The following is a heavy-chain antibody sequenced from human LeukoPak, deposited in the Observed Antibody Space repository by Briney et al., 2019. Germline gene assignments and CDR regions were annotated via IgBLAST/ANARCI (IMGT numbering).Heavy chain of an antibody. J-gene: IGHJ4*02. CDR2: IYTSGSP. CDR1: GASISSYY. Sequence: SETLSLTCTVSGASISSYYWSWIRQPAGKGLEWIERIYTSGSPSYNPSLKSRVTMSVDTSKNQFSLRLSSVTAADTAMYYCASYSSSWYYFDYWGQGTLVTVSS. D-gene: IGHD6-13*01. V-gene: IGHV4-4*07. CDR3: ASYSSSWYYFDY.